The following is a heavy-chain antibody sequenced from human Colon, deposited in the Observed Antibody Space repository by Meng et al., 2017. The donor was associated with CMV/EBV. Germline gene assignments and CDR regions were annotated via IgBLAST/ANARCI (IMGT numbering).Heavy chain of an antibody. CDR2: ISGSGVTT. Sequence: GSLRLSCSASGFTFNDFDMTWVRQAPGKGLEWVSSISGSGVTTYYSDAVKGRFTISRDNSRNTLHLQINSLRADDTAVYYCAKGADFHDFWSGFAYWGQGAVVTVSS. J-gene: IGHJ4*02. CDR3: AKGADFHDFWSGFAY. V-gene: IGHV3-23*01. D-gene: IGHD3-3*01. CDR1: GFTFNDFD.